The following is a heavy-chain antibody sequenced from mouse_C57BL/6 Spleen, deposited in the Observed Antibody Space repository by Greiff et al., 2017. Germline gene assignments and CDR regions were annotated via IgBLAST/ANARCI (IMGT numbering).Heavy chain of an antibody. CDR3: ARSDPYYGSSYNY. V-gene: IGHV1-42*01. J-gene: IGHJ2*01. CDR2: INPSTGGT. D-gene: IGHD1-1*01. CDR1: GYSFTGYY. Sequence: VQLKQSGPELVKPGASVKISCKASGYSFTGYYMNWVKQSPEKSLEWIGEINPSTGGTTYNQKFKAKATLTVDKSSSTAYMQLKSLTSEDSAVYYCARSDPYYGSSYNYWGQGTTLTVSS.